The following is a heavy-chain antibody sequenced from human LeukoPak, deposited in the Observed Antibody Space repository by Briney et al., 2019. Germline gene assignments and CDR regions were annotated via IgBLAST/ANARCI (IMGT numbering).Heavy chain of an antibody. CDR1: GFTFGEYA. CDR3: TRVERYFDWSLPDY. D-gene: IGHD3-9*01. V-gene: IGHV3-49*05. Sequence: SGGGLVKPRRSLRLSCTASGFTFGEYAMSWFRQAPGKVLEWVGFIRSKAYGGTTEYAASVKGRFTISRDDSKSIAYLQMNSLKTEDTAVYYCTRVERYFDWSLPDYWGQGTLVTVSS. J-gene: IGHJ4*02. CDR2: IRSKAYGGTT.